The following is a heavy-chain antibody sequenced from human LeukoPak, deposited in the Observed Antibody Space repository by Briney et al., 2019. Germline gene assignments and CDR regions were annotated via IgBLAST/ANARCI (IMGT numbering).Heavy chain of an antibody. D-gene: IGHD2-15*01. CDR2: ILYDGSNK. Sequence: GGSLRLSCAASVFTFISYAMHWVCQAPGKGREWVAVILYDGSNKYYADSVKGRFTISRDNSKNTLYLQMNSLRAEDTAVYYCATGCSGGSCYYYMDVWGKGTTVTVSS. V-gene: IGHV3-30*04. CDR1: VFTFISYA. CDR3: ATGCSGGSCYYYMDV. J-gene: IGHJ6*03.